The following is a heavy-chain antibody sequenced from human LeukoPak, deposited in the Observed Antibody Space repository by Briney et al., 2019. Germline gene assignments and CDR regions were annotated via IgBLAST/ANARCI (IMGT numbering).Heavy chain of an antibody. Sequence: SETLSLTCTVSGGSISSSPYYWGWIRQSPGKGLEWIGSISYSGSTFYNPSRKSRLTISVDTSKNQFSLKLSSVAAADTAVYYCARHVKSGSSGGNFDYWGQGTLVTVSS. V-gene: IGHV4-39*01. J-gene: IGHJ4*02. CDR2: ISYSGST. CDR1: GGSISSSPYY. D-gene: IGHD1-26*01. CDR3: ARHVKSGSSGGNFDY.